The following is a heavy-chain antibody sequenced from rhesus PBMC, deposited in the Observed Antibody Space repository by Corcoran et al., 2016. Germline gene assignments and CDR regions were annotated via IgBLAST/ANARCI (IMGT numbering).Heavy chain of an antibody. J-gene: IGHJ4*01. D-gene: IGHD2-2*01. Sequence: QVQLQESGPGLAKPSETLSPTCAVSGCSISSGYYYWSWIRQPPGKGLEWIGNITYSGSTSYNPSLKSRVTISGDTSKNQFSLKLSSVTAADTAVYYCARDRIAFDYWGQGVLVTVSS. CDR3: ARDRIAFDY. CDR2: ITYSGST. V-gene: IGHV4-122*02. CDR1: GCSISSGYYY.